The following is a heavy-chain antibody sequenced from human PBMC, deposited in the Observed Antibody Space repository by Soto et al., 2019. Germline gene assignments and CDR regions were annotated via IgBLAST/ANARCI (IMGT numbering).Heavy chain of an antibody. D-gene: IGHD6-19*01. CDR1: GFTFSSYA. V-gene: IGHV3-23*01. CDR3: AKPIAVALNNWFDP. J-gene: IGHJ5*02. Sequence: EVQLLESGGGLVQPGGSLRLSCAASGFTFSSYAMSWVRQAPGKGLEWVSAISGSGGSTYYADSVKGRFTISRDNSKTTLYLQMNRLRAEDTAVYYCAKPIAVALNNWFDPWGQGTLVTLSS. CDR2: ISGSGGST.